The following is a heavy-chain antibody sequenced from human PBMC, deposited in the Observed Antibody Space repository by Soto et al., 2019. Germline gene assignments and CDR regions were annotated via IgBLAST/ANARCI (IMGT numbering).Heavy chain of an antibody. Sequence: QVQLVESGGGVVQPGRSLRLSCEVSGFTFSSFAVHWVRQAPGKGLEWVALISYDGTTKYYADSVKGRFTISRDNSMDPLYLQMTSLRTEDAALYYCVRDPCRDCFDWYFDLWGKGTLVTVSS. CDR1: GFTFSSFA. J-gene: IGHJ2*01. D-gene: IGHD2-21*02. CDR2: ISYDGTTK. V-gene: IGHV3-30*04. CDR3: VRDPCRDCFDWYFDL.